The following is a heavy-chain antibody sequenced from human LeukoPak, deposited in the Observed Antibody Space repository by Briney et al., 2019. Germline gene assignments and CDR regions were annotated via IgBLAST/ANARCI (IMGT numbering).Heavy chain of an antibody. J-gene: IGHJ4*02. CDR3: ARVVVYYDSSGYDY. Sequence: PSETLSLTCAVYGGSLSGYYWSWIRQPPGKGLEWIGEINHSGSTNYNPSLKSRVTISVDTSKNQFSLKLSSVTAADTAVYYCARVVVYYDSSGYDYWGQGTLVTVSS. CDR2: INHSGST. D-gene: IGHD3-22*01. CDR1: GGSLSGYY. V-gene: IGHV4-34*01.